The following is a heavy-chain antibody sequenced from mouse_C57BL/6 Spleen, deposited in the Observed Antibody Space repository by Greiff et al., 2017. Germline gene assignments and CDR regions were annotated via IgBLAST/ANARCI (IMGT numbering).Heavy chain of an antibody. CDR3: ARHEDKDWIGYGLYAMDY. Sequence: QVQLQQSGAELVKPGASVKLSCKASGYTFTEYTIHWVKQRSGQGLEWIGWFYPGSGSIKYNEKFKDKATLTADKSSSTVYMELSRLTSEDSAVYFCARHEDKDWIGYGLYAMDYWGQGTSVTVSS. D-gene: IGHD2-10*02. CDR2: FYPGSGSI. CDR1: GYTFTEYT. V-gene: IGHV1-62-2*01. J-gene: IGHJ4*01.